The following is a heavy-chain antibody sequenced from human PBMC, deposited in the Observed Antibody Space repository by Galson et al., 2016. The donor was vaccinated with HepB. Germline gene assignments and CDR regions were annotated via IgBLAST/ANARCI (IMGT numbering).Heavy chain of an antibody. CDR3: VHRVPPGLIDY. CDR1: EFSRTNGVG. CDR2: ISWDDQK. V-gene: IGHV2-5*02. J-gene: IGHJ4*02. Sequence: PALVKPTQTLTLTCTFSEFSRTNGVGVGWIRQPPGKALEWLALISWDDQKRYRTSLESRLTFTQDTSKNQVVLRMTNMDPVDTATYYCVHRVPPGLIDYWGQGILVTVSS. D-gene: IGHD2-2*01.